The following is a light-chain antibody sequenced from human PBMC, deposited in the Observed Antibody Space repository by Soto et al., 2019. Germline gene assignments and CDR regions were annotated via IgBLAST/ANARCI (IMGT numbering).Light chain of an antibody. Sequence: EIVLTQSPATLSLSPGERATLSCRASQSVGNNLAWYQQKPGQAPGLLIYEASTRATGIPARFSGSGSGTYFTLTISSLEPEDFAVYYCQQHANWPLTFGGGTKVDIK. J-gene: IGKJ4*01. CDR3: QQHANWPLT. CDR1: QSVGNN. V-gene: IGKV3-11*01. CDR2: EAS.